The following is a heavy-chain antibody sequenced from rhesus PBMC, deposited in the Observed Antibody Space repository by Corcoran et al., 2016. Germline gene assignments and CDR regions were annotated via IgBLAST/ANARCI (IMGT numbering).Heavy chain of an antibody. CDR2: IYGRSTST. CDR1: GGSISPSYR. CDR3: ARGAPGDTVGTVHFDY. J-gene: IGHJ4*01. Sequence: QVQLQESGPGVVKPSETLSLTCAVSGGSISPSYRWSWIRPPPGKGLEWIGYIYGRSTSTNYTPSLKSRVTISKVTSKNQFSLKLSSVTAADTAVYYCARGAPGDTVGTVHFDYWGQGVLVTVSS. D-gene: IGHD5-24*01. V-gene: IGHV4S10*01.